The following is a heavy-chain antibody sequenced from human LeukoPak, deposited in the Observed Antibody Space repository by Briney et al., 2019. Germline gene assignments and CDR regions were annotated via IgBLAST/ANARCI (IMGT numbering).Heavy chain of an antibody. J-gene: IGHJ4*02. D-gene: IGHD3-10*01. CDR3: AHYYGSGSYYRNY. CDR2: ISSSGSTI. CDR1: GFTFSSYE. V-gene: IGHV3-48*03. Sequence: GGSLRLSCAASGFTFSSYEMNWVRQAPGKGLEWVSYISSSGSTIYYADSVKGRFTISRDNSKNTLYLQMNSLRAEDTAVYYCAHYYGSGSYYRNYWGQGTLVTVSS.